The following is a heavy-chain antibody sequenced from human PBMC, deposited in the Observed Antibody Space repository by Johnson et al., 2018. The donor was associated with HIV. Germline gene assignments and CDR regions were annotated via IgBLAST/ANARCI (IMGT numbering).Heavy chain of an antibody. J-gene: IGHJ3*02. Sequence: QVQLVESGGGVVQPGRSLRLSCAASGFTFSSYAIHWVRQAPGKGLEWVAVISNDGSNTNYADSVRGRFAISRDNAKNTPYLQMNSLRGEDTAVYYCGRPRIQLWSLDAFDIWGQGTMVTVSS. CDR3: GRPRIQLWSLDAFDI. CDR2: ISNDGSNT. D-gene: IGHD5-18*01. V-gene: IGHV3-30*09. CDR1: GFTFSSYA.